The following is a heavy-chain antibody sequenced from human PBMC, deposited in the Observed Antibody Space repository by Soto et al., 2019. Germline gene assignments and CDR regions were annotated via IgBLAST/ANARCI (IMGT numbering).Heavy chain of an antibody. CDR3: ARIQTRTGTTSAFDI. CDR2: INPNNGGT. V-gene: IGHV1-2*04. Sequence: QVQLVQSGAEVKKPGASVKVSCKASGYTFTGYYLHWVRQAPGQGLEWMGWINPNNGGTNYAQKFQGWVTMTRDTSISTAYMELSRLRSDDTAVYYCARIQTRTGTTSAFDIWGQGTMVTVSS. CDR1: GYTFTGYY. J-gene: IGHJ3*02. D-gene: IGHD1-1*01.